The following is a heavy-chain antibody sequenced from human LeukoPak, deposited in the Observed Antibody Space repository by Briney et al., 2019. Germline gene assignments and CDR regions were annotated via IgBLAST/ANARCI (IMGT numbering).Heavy chain of an antibody. Sequence: PSETLSLTCTVSGGSISSYYWSWIRQPPGKGLEWIGYIYYSGSTNYNPSLKSRVTISVDTSKNQFSLKLSSVTAADTAVYYCARGADIVATFDYWGQGTLVTVSS. CDR3: ARGADIVATFDY. CDR1: GGSISSYY. CDR2: IYYSGST. V-gene: IGHV4-59*12. J-gene: IGHJ4*02. D-gene: IGHD5-12*01.